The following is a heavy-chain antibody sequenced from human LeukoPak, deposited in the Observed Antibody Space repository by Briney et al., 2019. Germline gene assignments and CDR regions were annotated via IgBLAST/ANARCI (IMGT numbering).Heavy chain of an antibody. Sequence: PGGSLRLSCAASRFTFSSYAMSWVRQAPGKGLEWVSYISSSSTIYYADSVKGRFTISRDNAKNSLYLQMNSLRDEDTAMYYCARDLAVSDYWGQGTLVTVSS. J-gene: IGHJ4*02. CDR1: RFTFSSYA. CDR2: ISSSSTI. CDR3: ARDLAVSDY. V-gene: IGHV3-48*02.